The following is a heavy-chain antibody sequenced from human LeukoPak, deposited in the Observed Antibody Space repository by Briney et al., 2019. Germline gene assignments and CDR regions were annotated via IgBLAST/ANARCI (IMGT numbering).Heavy chain of an antibody. CDR3: AKSWAGPHYGMDV. D-gene: IGHD3-10*01. CDR2: ISGSGGST. CDR1: GFTFSSYA. Sequence: PGGSLKLSCAASGFTFSSYAMSWVRQAPGKGLEWVSAISGSGGSTYYADSVKGRFTISRDNSKNTLYLQMNSLRAEDTAVYYCAKSWAGPHYGMDVWGKGTTVTVSS. V-gene: IGHV3-23*01. J-gene: IGHJ6*04.